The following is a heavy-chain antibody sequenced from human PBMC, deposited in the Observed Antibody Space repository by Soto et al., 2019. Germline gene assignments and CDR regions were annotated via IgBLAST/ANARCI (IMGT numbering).Heavy chain of an antibody. V-gene: IGHV3-9*01. CDR1: GFTFDDYA. J-gene: IGHJ6*02. Sequence: EVQLVESGGGLVQPGRSLRLSCAASGFTFDDYAMHWVRQAPGKGLEWVSGISWNSGSIGYADSVKGRFTISRDNAKNSLYLQMSSLRAEDTALYYCAKDTLGGYCSSTSCPHYGMDVWGQGTTVTVSS. CDR3: AKDTLGGYCSSTSCPHYGMDV. CDR2: ISWNSGSI. D-gene: IGHD2-2*01.